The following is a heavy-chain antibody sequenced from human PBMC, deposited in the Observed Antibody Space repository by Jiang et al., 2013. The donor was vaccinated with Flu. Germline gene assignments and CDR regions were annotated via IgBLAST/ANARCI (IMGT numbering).Heavy chain of an antibody. J-gene: IGHJ6*02. D-gene: IGHD4-17*01. V-gene: IGHV5-51*01. CDR3: ARHSHGDYGFGVGGMDV. CDR2: IYPGDSDT. Sequence: RQMPGKGLEWMGIIYPGDSDTRYSPSLQGQVTISADKSISTAYLQWSSLKASDTAMYYCARHSHGDYGFGVGGMDVWGQGTTVTVSS.